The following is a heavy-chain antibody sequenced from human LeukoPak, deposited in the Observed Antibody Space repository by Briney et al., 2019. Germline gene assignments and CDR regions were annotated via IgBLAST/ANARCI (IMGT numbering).Heavy chain of an antibody. J-gene: IGHJ4*02. V-gene: IGHV3-23*01. D-gene: IGHD5-24*01. CDR3: ARQTGAPITRPFDY. CDR1: GFTFSSYA. CDR2: ISGSGGST. Sequence: GGSLRLSCAASGFTFSSYAMSWARQAPGKGLEWVSAISGSGGSTYYADSVKGRFTISRDNSKNTLYLQMNSLGAEDTAVYYCARQTGAPITRPFDYWGQGTLVTVSS.